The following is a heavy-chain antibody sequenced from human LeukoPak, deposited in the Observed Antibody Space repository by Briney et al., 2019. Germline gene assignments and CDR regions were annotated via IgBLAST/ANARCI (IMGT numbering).Heavy chain of an antibody. CDR1: GFTFSSYS. J-gene: IGHJ6*03. CDR2: ISSSSTYI. Sequence: GGSLRLSCAASGFTFSSYSMNWVRQAPGKGLEWVSSISSSSTYIFYPDSVKGRFTISRDNAKNSLYLQMNSLRAEDTAVYYCARDATVPRGLYYYYYYYMDVWGKGTTVTVSS. V-gene: IGHV3-21*01. CDR3: ARDATVPRGLYYYYYYYMDV. D-gene: IGHD4-17*01.